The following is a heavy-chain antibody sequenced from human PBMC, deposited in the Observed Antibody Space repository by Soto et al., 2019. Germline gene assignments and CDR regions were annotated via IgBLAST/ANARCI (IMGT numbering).Heavy chain of an antibody. CDR2: ISAYNGNT. Sequence: ASVKVSCKXSGYTFTSYGISWVRQAPGQGLEWMGWISAYNGNTNYAQKLQGRVTMTTDTSTSTAYMELRSLRSDDTAVYYCARLRRYCSGGSCYFDYWGQGTLVTVSS. CDR1: GYTFTSYG. D-gene: IGHD2-15*01. J-gene: IGHJ4*02. CDR3: ARLRRYCSGGSCYFDY. V-gene: IGHV1-18*01.